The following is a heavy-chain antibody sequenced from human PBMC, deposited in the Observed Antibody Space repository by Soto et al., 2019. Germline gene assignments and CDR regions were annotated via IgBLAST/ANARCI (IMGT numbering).Heavy chain of an antibody. D-gene: IGHD2-8*01. CDR1: GFTFYNYA. CDR3: AKQGLGSLATYCSTGDCHYAFDV. CDR2: ISGGGDGT. V-gene: IGHV3-23*01. Sequence: EVQLLESGGGLVRPGGSLRLSCAAAGFTFYNYAMNWVRQAPGKGLEWVSTISGGGDGTYYADSVKGRFTISRDNSRNTVHLQMNSLRAEDTAVYYCAKQGLGSLATYCSTGDCHYAFDVWGQGTLVTVSS. J-gene: IGHJ3*01.